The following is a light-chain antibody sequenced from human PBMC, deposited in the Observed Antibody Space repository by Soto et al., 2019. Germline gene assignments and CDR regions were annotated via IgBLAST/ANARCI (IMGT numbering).Light chain of an antibody. CDR2: GAS. V-gene: IGKV3-15*01. Sequence: EIVMTQSPVTLSVSPGERATLSCGASQSVSSNLAWYQQKPGQAPRPLIYGASTRATGIPARFSGSGSGTEFTLTISSLQSEDFAVYYCQQYNNWPFTFGPGTKVDI. CDR3: QQYNNWPFT. J-gene: IGKJ3*01. CDR1: QSVSSN.